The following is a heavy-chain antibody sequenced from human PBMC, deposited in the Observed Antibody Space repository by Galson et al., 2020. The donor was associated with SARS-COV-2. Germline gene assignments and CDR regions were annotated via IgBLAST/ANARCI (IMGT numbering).Heavy chain of an antibody. J-gene: IGHJ4*02. V-gene: IGHV1-69*13. CDR1: GGTFSSYA. CDR2: IIPIFGTA. CDR3: ARGFVYYYDSSGWAY. D-gene: IGHD3-22*01. Sequence: SVKVSCKASGGTFSSYAISWVRQAPGQGLEWMGGIIPIFGTANYAQKFQGRVTITADESTSTAYMELSSLRSEDTAVYYCARGFVYYYDSSGWAYWGQGTLVTVSS.